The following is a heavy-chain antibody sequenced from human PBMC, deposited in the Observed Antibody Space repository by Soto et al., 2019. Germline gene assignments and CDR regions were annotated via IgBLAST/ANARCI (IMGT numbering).Heavy chain of an antibody. D-gene: IGHD3-10*01. Sequence: QVQLVESGGGVVQPGRSLRLSCAASGFTFSSYAMHWVRQAPGKGLEWVAVVSHDGKTEYHAASVKGRFTISRDTSANILSLQMNSLRDEDTAVYYCGREPYISGRYSGGCDVWGQGTMVTVSS. CDR2: VSHDGKTE. CDR3: GREPYISGRYSGGCDV. V-gene: IGHV3-30*04. J-gene: IGHJ3*01. CDR1: GFTFSSYA.